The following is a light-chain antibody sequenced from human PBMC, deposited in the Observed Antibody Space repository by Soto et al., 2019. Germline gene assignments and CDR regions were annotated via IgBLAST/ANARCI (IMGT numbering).Light chain of an antibody. J-gene: IGLJ2*01. CDR1: SSNIGSTT. CDR2: SNN. V-gene: IGLV1-44*01. CDR3: AAWDDSLNGVV. Sequence: QSVLTQPPSASGTPGQRVTISCSGSSSNIGSTTVNWYQQLPGTAPKLLIYSNNQRPSGVPDRFSGSKSGTSASLAISGLQSEDEADYDCAAWDDSLNGVVFGGRTKLTVL.